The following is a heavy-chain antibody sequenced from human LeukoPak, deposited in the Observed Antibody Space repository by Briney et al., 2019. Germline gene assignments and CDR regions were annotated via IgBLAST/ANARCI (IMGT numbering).Heavy chain of an antibody. CDR3: ASFHSSSWSYYYYMDV. CDR2: ISSSGSTI. D-gene: IGHD6-13*01. CDR1: GCTFSDYY. Sequence: PGGSLRLSCAASGCTFSDYYMSWIRQAPWKGLEGVAYISSSGSTIYYADSVKGRFTISRDNAKNSLYLQMNSLRAEDTAVYYCASFHSSSWSYYYYMDVWGKGTTVTVSS. J-gene: IGHJ6*03. V-gene: IGHV3-11*01.